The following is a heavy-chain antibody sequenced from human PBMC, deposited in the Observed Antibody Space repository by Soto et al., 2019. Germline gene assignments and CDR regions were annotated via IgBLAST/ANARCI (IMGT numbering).Heavy chain of an antibody. Sequence: GVSLRLSCAASGFTFTRYSLNWLRQAPGKGLEWVSSISSTTNYIYYGDSMKGRFTISRDNAKNSLYLEMNSLRAEDTAVYYCARESEDLTSNFDFWGQGTLVTVSS. J-gene: IGHJ4*02. V-gene: IGHV3-21*06. CDR1: GFTFTRYS. CDR3: ARESEDLTSNFDF. CDR2: ISSTTNYI.